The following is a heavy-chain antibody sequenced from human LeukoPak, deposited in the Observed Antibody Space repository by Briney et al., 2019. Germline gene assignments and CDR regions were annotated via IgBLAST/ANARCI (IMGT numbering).Heavy chain of an antibody. Sequence: SETLSLTCAVAGVPVNDFQWCWIRQSPGRGLEWLGWISDSGTTNYNPSFRSRPAISADTSKSQLSLELTSVTAADTAVYYCARHVEHAAYFRYWGQGSLVTVSS. V-gene: IGHV4-59*08. CDR1: GVPVNDFQ. D-gene: IGHD1/OR15-1a*01. J-gene: IGHJ4*02. CDR2: ISDSGTT. CDR3: ARHVEHAAYFRY.